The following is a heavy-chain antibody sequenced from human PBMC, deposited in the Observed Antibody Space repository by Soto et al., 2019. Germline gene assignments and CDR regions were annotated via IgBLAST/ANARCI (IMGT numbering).Heavy chain of an antibody. J-gene: IGHJ5*02. CDR3: ARDQGRGSSGWYGWFDP. V-gene: IGHV4-59*01. Sequence: SETLSLTCTVSGGSISSYYWSWIRQPPGKGLEWIGYIYYSGSTNYNPSLKSRVTISVDTSKNQFSLKLSSVTAADTAVYYCARDQGRGSSGWYGWFDPWGQGTLVTVSS. CDR1: GGSISSYY. CDR2: IYYSGST. D-gene: IGHD6-19*01.